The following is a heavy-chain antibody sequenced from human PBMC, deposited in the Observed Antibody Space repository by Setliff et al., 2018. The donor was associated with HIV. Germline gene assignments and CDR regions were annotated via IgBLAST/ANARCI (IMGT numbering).Heavy chain of an antibody. Sequence: SETLSLTCTVSGGSISSYYWSWIRQPAGKGLEWIGRIYASGRTNYNPSLKSRVTLSVDTSKNQFSLKVTSVTAADTAVYYCARRERYYDILTGRVFDGFDIWGQGTMVTVSS. V-gene: IGHV4-4*07. CDR3: ARRERYYDILTGRVFDGFDI. CDR2: IYASGRT. D-gene: IGHD3-9*01. J-gene: IGHJ3*02. CDR1: GGSISSYY.